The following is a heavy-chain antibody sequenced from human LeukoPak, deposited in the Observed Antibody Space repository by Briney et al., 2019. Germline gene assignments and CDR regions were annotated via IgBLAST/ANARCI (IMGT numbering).Heavy chain of an antibody. V-gene: IGHV1-69*13. CDR2: IIPIFGAA. CDR3: ASHYGDYSNWFDP. J-gene: IGHJ5*02. CDR1: GGTFSRYA. Sequence: SSVKVSCKAAGGTFSRYAISWVRPPGGQRLEGMGGIIPIFGAANYAQKFQGRVSITADESTSTAYMELSSLRSEETAVYYCASHYGDYSNWFDPWGQGTLVTVSS. D-gene: IGHD4-17*01.